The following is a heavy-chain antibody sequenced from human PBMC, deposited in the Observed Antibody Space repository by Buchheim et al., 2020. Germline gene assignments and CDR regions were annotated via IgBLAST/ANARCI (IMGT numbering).Heavy chain of an antibody. Sequence: EIQLVESGGDLVQPGGSLRLSCAASGFTFSSYAMNWVRQGPGKGLEWIAYISSSTTTIYYADSVEGRFTVSRDNDRKSLYLKMDSLRDEDTAVYYCARDRLGGGFWGQGTL. CDR3: ARDRLGGGF. D-gene: IGHD6-25*01. V-gene: IGHV3-48*02. CDR1: GFTFSSYA. J-gene: IGHJ4*02. CDR2: ISSSTTTI.